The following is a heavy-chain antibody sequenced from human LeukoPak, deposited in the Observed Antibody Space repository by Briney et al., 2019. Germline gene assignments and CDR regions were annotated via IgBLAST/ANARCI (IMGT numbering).Heavy chain of an antibody. V-gene: IGHV3-23*01. J-gene: IGHJ3*02. CDR3: AKRSGLHDAFDI. CDR1: GFTFSSYA. Sequence: GGSLRLSCAASGFTFSSYAMSWVRQAPGKGLEWVSAISGSGGSTYYADSVKGRFTISRDNSKNTLYLQMNSLRAEDTAVYCCAKRSGLHDAFDIWGQGTMVTVSS. CDR2: ISGSGGST. D-gene: IGHD5-18*01.